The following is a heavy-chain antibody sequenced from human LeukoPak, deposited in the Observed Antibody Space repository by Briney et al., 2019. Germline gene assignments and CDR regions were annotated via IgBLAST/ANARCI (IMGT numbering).Heavy chain of an antibody. V-gene: IGHV1-46*01. D-gene: IGHD6-6*01. CDR3: ARDKASMAADY. J-gene: IGHJ4*02. CDR1: RYTFTSYY. CDR2: INPSGGTT. Sequence: ASVKVSCKASRYTFTSYYMHWVRQAPGQGLEWMGIINPSGGTTTYAQKFQDRVTMTRDMSTSTVYMELSSLRSEDTAVYYCARDKASMAADYWGQGTLVTVSS.